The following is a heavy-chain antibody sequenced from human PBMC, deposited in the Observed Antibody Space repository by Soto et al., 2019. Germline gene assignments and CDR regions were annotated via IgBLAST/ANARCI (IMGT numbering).Heavy chain of an antibody. CDR1: GGSISSSSYY. Sequence: SETLSLTCTVSGGSISSSSYYWGWIRQPPGKGLEWIGSIYYSGSTYYNTYLKSRVTISVDTSKNQFSLKLSSVTAADTAVYYCARDGLAAAATGGWFDPWGQGTLVTVSS. V-gene: IGHV4-39*07. CDR3: ARDGLAAAATGGWFDP. J-gene: IGHJ5*02. CDR2: IYYSGST. D-gene: IGHD6-13*01.